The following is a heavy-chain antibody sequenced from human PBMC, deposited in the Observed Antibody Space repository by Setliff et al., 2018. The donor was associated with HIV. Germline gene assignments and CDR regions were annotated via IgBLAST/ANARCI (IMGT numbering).Heavy chain of an antibody. CDR2: IYPNTGST. J-gene: IGHJ3*02. CDR3: ARDGYYDSSGYSAFDI. D-gene: IGHD3-22*01. CDR1: GYTFTDYY. Sequence: GASVKVSCKASGYTFTDYYIHWVRQAPGQGLEWMGWIYPNTGSTNYAQKFQGRVTMTRDTSISTAYMELSRLRSDDTAVYYCARDGYYDSSGYSAFDIWGQGTMVTVSS. V-gene: IGHV1-2*02.